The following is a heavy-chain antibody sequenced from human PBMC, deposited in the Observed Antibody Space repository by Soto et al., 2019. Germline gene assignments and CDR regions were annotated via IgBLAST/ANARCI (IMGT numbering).Heavy chain of an antibody. J-gene: IGHJ6*02. CDR1: GYTFTSYY. D-gene: IGHD1-20*01. V-gene: IGHV1-46*01. CDR2: INPSGGST. CDR3: ARDLRINGMDV. Sequence: ASVKGSCKASGYTFTSYYMHWVRQAPGQGLEWMGIINPSGGSTSYAQKFQGRVTMTRDTSTSTVYMELSSLRSEDTAVYYCARDLRINGMDVWGQGTTVTVSS.